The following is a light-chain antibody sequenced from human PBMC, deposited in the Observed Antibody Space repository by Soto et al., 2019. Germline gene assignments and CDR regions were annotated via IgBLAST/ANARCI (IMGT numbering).Light chain of an antibody. J-gene: IGKJ2*01. V-gene: IGKV3-20*01. CDR3: HQYGTLPYA. Sequence: IALTQSPGTLPLSPGERPTLSSRASQRVSTNYVAWYQHKPGQAPRLLIHGASIRATGIPDRFSGSGSGTDFTLTISRLEPEDFAVYYCHQYGTLPYAFGQGTKLQIK. CDR1: QRVSTNY. CDR2: GAS.